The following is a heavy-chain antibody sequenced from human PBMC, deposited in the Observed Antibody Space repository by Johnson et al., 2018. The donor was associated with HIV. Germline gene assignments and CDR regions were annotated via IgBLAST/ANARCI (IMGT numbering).Heavy chain of an antibody. J-gene: IGHJ3*02. Sequence: QVQLVESGGGLVKPGGSLRLSCAASGFTFSDYYMSWIRQAPGKGLEWVSYISSSGSTIYYADSVKGRFTISRYNAKNSLSLQLNSLRAEDTAVYYCARMYSSGWYDLRVVYAFDIWGQGTMVAVSS. CDR2: ISSSGSTI. CDR1: GFTFSDYY. V-gene: IGHV3-11*04. D-gene: IGHD6-19*01. CDR3: ARMYSSGWYDLRVVYAFDI.